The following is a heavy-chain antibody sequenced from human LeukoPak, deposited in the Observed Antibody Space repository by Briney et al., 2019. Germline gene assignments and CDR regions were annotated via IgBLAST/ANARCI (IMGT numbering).Heavy chain of an antibody. J-gene: IGHJ4*02. V-gene: IGHV3-21*01. CDR3: AREYFDS. Sequence: GGSLRLSCAASGFSFNNYDMNWVHQAPGRGPEWVSSISSSSTYIYYADSVKGRFTISRDNAKNSLYLQMNSLRAEDTAVYYCAREYFDSWGQGTLVTVSS. CDR2: ISSSSTYI. CDR1: GFSFNNYD.